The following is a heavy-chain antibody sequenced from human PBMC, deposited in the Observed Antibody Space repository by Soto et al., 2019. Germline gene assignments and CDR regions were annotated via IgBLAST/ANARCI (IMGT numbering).Heavy chain of an antibody. CDR3: ARGGLQLWLAPTYYYGMDV. Sequence: QVQLVQSGAEVKKPGSSVKVSCKASGGTFSSYAISWVRQAPGQGLAWMGGIIPIFGTANYAQKFQGRVTITADESTSTAYMELSSLRSEDTAVYYCARGGLQLWLAPTYYYGMDVWGQGTTVTVSS. V-gene: IGHV1-69*01. CDR2: IIPIFGTA. D-gene: IGHD5-18*01. J-gene: IGHJ6*02. CDR1: GGTFSSYA.